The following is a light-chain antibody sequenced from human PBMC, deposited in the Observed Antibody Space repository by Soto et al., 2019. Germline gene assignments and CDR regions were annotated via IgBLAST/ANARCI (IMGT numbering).Light chain of an antibody. J-gene: IGKJ1*01. CDR1: QSVLNSENNKNY. Sequence: DIVMTQSPDSLAVSLGERATINCKSSQSVLNSENNKNYLAWYQQKSGQCPRLLIYWASTRESGVPDRISGSGSGTNFTLTISSLQAEDVAVYYCQQCYSAPRTFGQGTKVEIK. CDR3: QQCYSAPRT. CDR2: WAS. V-gene: IGKV4-1*01.